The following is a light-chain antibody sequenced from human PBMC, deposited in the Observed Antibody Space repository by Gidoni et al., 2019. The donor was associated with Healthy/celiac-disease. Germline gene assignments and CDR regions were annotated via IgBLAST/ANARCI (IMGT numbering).Light chain of an antibody. V-gene: IGKV3-11*01. CDR1: HSVSSY. CDR2: DSS. CDR3: QQRSNLPPT. J-gene: IGKJ2*01. Sequence: EIVFTQSPATLSLSPGERDTLACRTSHSVSSYLHWYQQKPGQAPRLRNYDSSKRATGIPARCSGSGSGKDFTLIISSLEPEDVAVYYCQQRSNLPPTVGQGTKLEIK.